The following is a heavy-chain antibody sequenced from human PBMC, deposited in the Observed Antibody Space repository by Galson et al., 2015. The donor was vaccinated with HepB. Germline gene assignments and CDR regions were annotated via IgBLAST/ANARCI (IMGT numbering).Heavy chain of an antibody. V-gene: IGHV3-9*01. CDR2: ISWNSGSI. Sequence: SLRLSCAASGFTFDDYAMHWVRQAPGKGLEWVSGISWNSGSIGYADSVKGRFTISRDNAKNSLYLQMNSLRAEDTALYYCAKSTNPKRRVLGAAIFDYWGQGTLVTVSS. CDR3: AKSTNPKRRVLGAAIFDY. J-gene: IGHJ4*02. D-gene: IGHD1-14*01. CDR1: GFTFDDYA.